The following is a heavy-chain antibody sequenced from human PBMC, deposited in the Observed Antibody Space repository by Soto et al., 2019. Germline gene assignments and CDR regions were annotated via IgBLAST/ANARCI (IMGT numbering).Heavy chain of an antibody. D-gene: IGHD1-26*01. CDR3: TTGLRWELLGGDH. CDR2: IRGKPDSGTA. J-gene: IGHJ4*02. CDR1: GFIFSDAW. Sequence: GVSLRLSCAGSGFIFSDAWMNWVRQAPGKGLEWVGRIRGKPDSGTADYAAPVKGRFTISRDDSENMLYLQMNSLKTEDTAVYYCTTGLRWELLGGDHWGQGTQVTVSS. V-gene: IGHV3-15*07.